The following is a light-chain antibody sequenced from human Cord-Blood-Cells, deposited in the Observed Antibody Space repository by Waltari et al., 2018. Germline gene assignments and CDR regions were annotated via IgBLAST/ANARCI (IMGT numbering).Light chain of an antibody. CDR2: GAS. CDR3: QQYGSSPT. CDR1: QSVSSSY. J-gene: IGKJ1*01. Sequence: EIVLTQSPGTLSLSPGERATLSCRASQSVSSSYLAWYQQNPGQAPRLLIYGASSRATGIPDRFSGSGAGTDFTLTISRLEPEDSAVYYCQQYGSSPTFGQGTKVEIK. V-gene: IGKV3-20*01.